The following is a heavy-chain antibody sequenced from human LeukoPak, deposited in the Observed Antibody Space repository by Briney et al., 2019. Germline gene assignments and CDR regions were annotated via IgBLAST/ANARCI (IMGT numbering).Heavy chain of an antibody. CDR2: IKDDGSHT. CDR1: GFTFSSHW. J-gene: IGHJ4*02. D-gene: IGHD6-25*01. Sequence: GGSLRLSCAASGFTFSSHWMHWVRQAPGKGLVWVSRIKDDGSHTNYADSVKGRFTISRDNAKNTLSLQMNSLRVEDTAVYYCARGSGIITGIDEWCQGTLVTVSS. V-gene: IGHV3-74*01. CDR3: ARGSGIITGIDE.